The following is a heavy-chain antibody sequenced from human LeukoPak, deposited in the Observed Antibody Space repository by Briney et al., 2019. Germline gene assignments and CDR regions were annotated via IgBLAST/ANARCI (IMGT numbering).Heavy chain of an antibody. V-gene: IGHV3-66*01. CDR2: IYSDGTA. CDR3: AREIPVPTVTTDIEDDY. J-gene: IGHJ4*02. Sequence: GGSLRLSCAASGFTFSNYAMTWVRQPPGKRLEWVSVIYSDGTAYYADSVKGRFTISRDNSKNTLYLQMNSLRAEDTAVYYCAREIPVPTVTTDIEDDYWGQGTLVTVSS. CDR1: GFTFSNYA. D-gene: IGHD4-17*01.